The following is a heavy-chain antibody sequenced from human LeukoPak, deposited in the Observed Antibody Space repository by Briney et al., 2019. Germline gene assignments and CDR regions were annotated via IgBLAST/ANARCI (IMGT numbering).Heavy chain of an antibody. CDR3: AKDLAPYYYDSSGFDFDI. V-gene: IGHV3-23*01. D-gene: IGHD3-22*01. Sequence: PGGSLRLSCAASGFTFSDYYMSWIRQAPGKGLEWVSAISGSGSSTYYADSVKGRFTISRDNSKNTLYLQMNSLRAEDTAVYYCAKDLAPYYYDSSGFDFDIWGQGTMVTVSS. J-gene: IGHJ3*02. CDR1: GFTFSDYY. CDR2: ISGSGSST.